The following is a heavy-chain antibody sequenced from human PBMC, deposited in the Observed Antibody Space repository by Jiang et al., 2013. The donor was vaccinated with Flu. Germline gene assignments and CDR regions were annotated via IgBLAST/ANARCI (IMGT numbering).Heavy chain of an antibody. CDR1: GASIPSSSYY. D-gene: IGHD1-26*01. V-gene: IGHV4-39*01. CDR3: ARSRRGRKLLSYYYGMDV. J-gene: IGHJ6*02. Sequence: KPSETLSLTCTVSGASIPSSSYYWVWIRQPPGKGLEWVGHIYYSGSTSYNPSLKSRVTIFVDTSRDQLSLRLSSVTAQTTAVYYCARSRRGRKLLSYYYGMDVWGQGTTVTV. CDR2: IYYSGST.